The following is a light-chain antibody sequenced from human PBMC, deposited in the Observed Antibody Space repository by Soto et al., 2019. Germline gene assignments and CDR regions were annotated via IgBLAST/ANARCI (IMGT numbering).Light chain of an antibody. Sequence: EIVMTQSPATLSVSPGERATLSCRASQSVSSKLAWYQQKLGQAPRLLIYGASTRATGIPARFSGSGSGTEFTLTISSLQSEDFAVYYCQQYNNWPPWTFGQGTKVEIK. CDR1: QSVSSK. J-gene: IGKJ1*01. V-gene: IGKV3-15*01. CDR3: QQYNNWPPWT. CDR2: GAS.